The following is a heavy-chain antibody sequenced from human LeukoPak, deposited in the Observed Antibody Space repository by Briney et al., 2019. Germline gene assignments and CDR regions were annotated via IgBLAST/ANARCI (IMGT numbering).Heavy chain of an antibody. CDR2: ISGSGGST. CDR3: ARLGGSGYYSSFDY. V-gene: IGHV3-23*01. CDR1: GFTFSSYA. J-gene: IGHJ4*02. Sequence: GGSLRLSCAASGFTFSSYAMSWVRQAPGKGLEWVSAISGSGGSTYYADSVKGRFTISRDNSKNTLYLQMNSLRAEDTAVYYCARLGGSGYYSSFDYWGQGTLVTVSS. D-gene: IGHD3-3*01.